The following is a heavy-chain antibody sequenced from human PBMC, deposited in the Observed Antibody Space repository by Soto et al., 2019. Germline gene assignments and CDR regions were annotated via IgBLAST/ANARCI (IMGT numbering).Heavy chain of an antibody. CDR2: VIGTGIDT. V-gene: IGHV3-23*01. D-gene: IGHD2-15*01. Sequence: EVQLLESGGGLVQPGGSLRLSCAASGFTFTNYAMNWVRHSPGKGLEWVASVIGTGIDTYHAASVKGRFTISRDNSRNTMYLEMNRLRAEDPAMYHCAKATRGQCIGAHCYAFDVWGQGILITVS. CDR3: AKATRGQCIGAHCYAFDV. J-gene: IGHJ4*02. CDR1: GFTFTNYA.